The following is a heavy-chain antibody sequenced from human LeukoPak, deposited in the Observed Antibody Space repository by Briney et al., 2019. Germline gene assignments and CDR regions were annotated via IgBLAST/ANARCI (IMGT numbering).Heavy chain of an antibody. Sequence: PSETLSLTCTVSGGSISSGGYYWSWIRQHPGTGLEWIGYIYYSGSTYYNPSLKSRVTISVDTSKNQFSLKLSSVTAADTAVYYCARDNRSGWFGEYYFDYWGQGTLVTVSS. V-gene: IGHV4-31*03. CDR3: ARDNRSGWFGEYYFDY. CDR1: GGSISSGGYY. J-gene: IGHJ4*02. D-gene: IGHD3-10*01. CDR2: IYYSGST.